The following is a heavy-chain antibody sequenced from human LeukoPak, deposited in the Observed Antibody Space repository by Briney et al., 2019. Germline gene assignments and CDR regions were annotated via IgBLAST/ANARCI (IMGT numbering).Heavy chain of an antibody. V-gene: IGHV4-59*12. Sequence: PSETLSLTCTVSGASISDYYWTWIRQPPGKGLEWIGHIYYSGNTIYNPSLKSRVTISIDTSKNQFSLQLNSVTPEDTAVYYCARSEVVLGWLTNDAFDIWGQGTMVTVSS. D-gene: IGHD3-3*01. CDR1: GASISDYY. CDR2: IYYSGNT. CDR3: ARSEVVLGWLTNDAFDI. J-gene: IGHJ3*02.